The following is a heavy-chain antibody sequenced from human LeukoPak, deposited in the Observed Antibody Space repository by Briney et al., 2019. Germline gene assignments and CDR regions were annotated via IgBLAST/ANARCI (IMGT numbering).Heavy chain of an antibody. CDR1: GYSISNGYY. J-gene: IGHJ4*02. CDR3: ARLDYSNY. V-gene: IGHV4-38-2*01. D-gene: IGHD4-11*01. Sequence: PSETLSLTCAVSGYSISNGYYRGWIRQPPGKGLEWIGSIYHSGSTYYNPSLKSRVTISLDTSKNQFSLKLSSVTAADTAVYYCARLDYSNYWGQGTLVTVSS. CDR2: IYHSGST.